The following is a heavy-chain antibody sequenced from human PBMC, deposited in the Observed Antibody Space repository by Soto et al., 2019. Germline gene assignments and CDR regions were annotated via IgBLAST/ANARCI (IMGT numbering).Heavy chain of an antibody. CDR2: IIPILGIA. Sequence: QVQLVQSGAEVKKPGSSVKVSCKASGGTFSSYTISWVRQAPGQGLEWMGRIIPILGIANYAQKFQGRVTITADKSTSTAYMELSSLRSEDTAVYYCARDRVSRSLEVAATTSWFAPWGQGTLVTVSS. CDR3: ARDRVSRSLEVAATTSWFAP. D-gene: IGHD2-15*01. CDR1: GGTFSSYT. J-gene: IGHJ5*02. V-gene: IGHV1-69*08.